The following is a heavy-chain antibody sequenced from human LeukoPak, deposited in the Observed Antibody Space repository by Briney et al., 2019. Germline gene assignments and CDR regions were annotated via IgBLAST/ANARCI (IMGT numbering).Heavy chain of an antibody. D-gene: IGHD2-2*01. CDR2: IKQDGSEK. V-gene: IGHV3-7*03. CDR3: AYSSSTFTWYFDY. CDR1: GFTFSSYW. J-gene: IGHJ4*02. Sequence: GGSLRLSCAASGFTFSSYWMSWVRQAPGKGLEWVANIKQDGSEKYYVDSVKGRFTISRDNAKNSLYLQMNSLRAEDTAVYSCAYSSSTFTWYFDYWGQGTLVTVSS.